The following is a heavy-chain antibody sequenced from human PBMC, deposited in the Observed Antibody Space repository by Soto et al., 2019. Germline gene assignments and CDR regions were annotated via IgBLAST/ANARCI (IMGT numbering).Heavy chain of an antibody. CDR1: GFTFSSYG. CDR3: ARDLLTGTTSGVYYYYGMDV. J-gene: IGHJ6*02. CDR2: IWYDGSNK. D-gene: IGHD1-7*01. Sequence: SLRLSCAASGFTFSSYGMHWVRQAPGKGLEWVAVIWYDGSNKYYADSVKGRFTISRDNSKNTLYLQMNSLRAEDTAVYYCARDLLTGTTSGVYYYYGMDVWGQGTKVTVSS. V-gene: IGHV3-33*01.